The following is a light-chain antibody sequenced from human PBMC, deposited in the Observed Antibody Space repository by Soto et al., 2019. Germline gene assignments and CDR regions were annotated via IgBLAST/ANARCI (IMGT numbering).Light chain of an antibody. Sequence: DVQMTQPPSSLSASIGDRVTLTCRASQNIAEFLNWYQVKSDKGPKLLIYGTSTLQSGVPSRFSGGGSGTEFTLTISNLHPEDFAVYYCQQFYSPVLSFGGGTRVELK. CDR1: QNIAEF. CDR2: GTS. CDR3: QQFYSPVLS. V-gene: IGKV1-39*01. J-gene: IGKJ4*01.